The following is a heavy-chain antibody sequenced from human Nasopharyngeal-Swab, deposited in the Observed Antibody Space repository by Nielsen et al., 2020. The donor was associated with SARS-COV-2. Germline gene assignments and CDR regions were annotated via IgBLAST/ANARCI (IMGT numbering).Heavy chain of an antibody. D-gene: IGHD3-9*01. CDR1: GGSISSYY. CDR2: LYNSGSI. Sequence: SETLSLTCTVSGGSISSYYWSWIRQSPGKGLEWIGYLYNSGSIKYNPSLKSRVTISVDTSKNQFSLNLRSVTAADTAVYYCARRPKTYYDILTGYQRLYYFDYWGQGTLVTVSS. J-gene: IGHJ4*02. V-gene: IGHV4-59*13. CDR3: ARRPKTYYDILTGYQRLYYFDY.